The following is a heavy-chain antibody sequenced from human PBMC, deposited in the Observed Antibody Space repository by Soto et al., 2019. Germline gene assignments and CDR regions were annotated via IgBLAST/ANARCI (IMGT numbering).Heavy chain of an antibody. CDR3: ASGDYGVLFDY. D-gene: IGHD4-17*01. CDR2: ISSSSSTI. CDR1: GFTFSSYS. Sequence: GGSLRLSCAASGFTFSSYSMNWVRQAPGKGLEWVSYISSSSSTIYYADSVKGRFTISRDNAKNSLYLQMNSLRAEDTAVYYCASGDYGVLFDYWGQGTLVTVSS. J-gene: IGHJ4*02. V-gene: IGHV3-48*01.